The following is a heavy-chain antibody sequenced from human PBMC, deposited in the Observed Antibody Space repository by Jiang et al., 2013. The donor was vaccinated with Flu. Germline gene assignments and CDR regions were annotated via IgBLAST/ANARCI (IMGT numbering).Heavy chain of an antibody. CDR2: LYWDDDK. CDR1: GFSLTTSGVG. Sequence: TQTLTLTCTFSGFSLTTSGVGVGWIRQPPGKALEWLAFLYWDDDKRYSPSLKSRLTITKDTSKNQVVLTMTNMDPVDTATYYCAHLRFLELFDYWGQGTLVTVSS. D-gene: IGHD3-3*01. V-gene: IGHV2-5*02. J-gene: IGHJ4*02. CDR3: AHLRFLELFDY.